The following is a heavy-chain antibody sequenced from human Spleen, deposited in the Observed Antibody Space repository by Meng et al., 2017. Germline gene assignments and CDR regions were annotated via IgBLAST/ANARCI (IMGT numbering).Heavy chain of an antibody. CDR1: GCTSSSYNG. CDR2: LYYTGST. D-gene: IGHD6-6*01. Sequence: LLGPVPGLLHHSQPLSLTCAYRGCTSSSYNGLTWARQTPGKGLEWSGELYYTGSTNDNPSLKSRLIISVDKSKNQFSLKLSSVTAADTAVYYCAKVAGIGARSWFDPWGQGILVTVSS. V-gene: IGHV4-4*02. J-gene: IGHJ5*02. CDR3: AKVAGIGARSWFDP.